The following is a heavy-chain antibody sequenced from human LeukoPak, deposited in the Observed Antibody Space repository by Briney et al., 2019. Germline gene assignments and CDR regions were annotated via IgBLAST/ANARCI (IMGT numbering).Heavy chain of an antibody. CDR3: ARGYYYDCSGPPSY. V-gene: IGHV3-48*02. Sequence: GGSLRLSCAASGFTFSSYSMNWVRQAPGKGLEWVSYISSSSSTIYYADSVKGRFTISRDNAKNSLYLQMNSLRDEDTAVYYCARGYYYDCSGPPSYWGQGTLVTVSS. CDR2: ISSSSSTI. J-gene: IGHJ4*02. CDR1: GFTFSSYS. D-gene: IGHD3-22*01.